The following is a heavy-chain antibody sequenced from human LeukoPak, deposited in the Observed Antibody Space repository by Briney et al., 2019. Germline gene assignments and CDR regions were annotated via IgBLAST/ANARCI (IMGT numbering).Heavy chain of an antibody. V-gene: IGHV3-49*04. J-gene: IGHJ4*02. Sequence: GGSLRLSCTASGFTFGDYAMSWVRQAPGKGLEWGGFIRSKAYGGTTEYAASVKGRFTISRDDSKSIAYLQMNSLKTEDTAVYYCTRGSGSLTYWGQGTLVTVSS. CDR1: GFTFGDYA. D-gene: IGHD1-26*01. CDR3: TRGSGSLTY. CDR2: IRSKAYGGTT.